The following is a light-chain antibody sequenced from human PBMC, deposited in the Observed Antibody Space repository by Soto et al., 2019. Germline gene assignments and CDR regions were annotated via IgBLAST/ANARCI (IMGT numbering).Light chain of an antibody. J-gene: IGKJ2*01. V-gene: IGKV1-39*01. CDR3: PQSYSTPFT. CDR1: QSISTY. Sequence: DIQMTQSPSSLSASVGDRVTISCRARQSISTYLNWYQQKPGKAPKFLIYSASSLQSGVPSRFSGSGSGTDFTLTISSQQPEDFATYYCPQSYSTPFTFGQGTKLEIK. CDR2: SAS.